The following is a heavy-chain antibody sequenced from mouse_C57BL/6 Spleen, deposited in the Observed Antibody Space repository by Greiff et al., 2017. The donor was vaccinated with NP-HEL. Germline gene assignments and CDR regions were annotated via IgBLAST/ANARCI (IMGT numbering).Heavy chain of an antibody. D-gene: IGHD1-1*01. CDR3: TRVGSIGYFDV. CDR2: IDPETGGT. Sequence: QVQLQQSGAELVRPGASVTLSCKASGYTFTDYEMHWVKQTPVHGLEWIGAIDPETGGTAYNQKFKGKAILTADKSSSTAYMELRSLTSEDSAVYYCTRVGSIGYFDVWGTGTTVTVSS. CDR1: GYTFTDYE. J-gene: IGHJ1*03. V-gene: IGHV1-15*01.